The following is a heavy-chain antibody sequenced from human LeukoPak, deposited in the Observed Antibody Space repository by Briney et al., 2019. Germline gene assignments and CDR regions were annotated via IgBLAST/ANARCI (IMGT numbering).Heavy chain of an antibody. J-gene: IGHJ4*02. V-gene: IGHV3-74*01. CDR3: LRDLNWSLDQ. Sequence: GGSLRLSCEASGFTFSNHAMNWVRQAPGKGLVWVSRIKSDGITITYADSVKGRFTISRDNAKNTLYLQMNSLRAEDTAVYYCLRDLNWSLDQWGQGTLVTVSS. CDR2: IKSDGITI. D-gene: IGHD1-20*01. CDR1: GFTFSNHA.